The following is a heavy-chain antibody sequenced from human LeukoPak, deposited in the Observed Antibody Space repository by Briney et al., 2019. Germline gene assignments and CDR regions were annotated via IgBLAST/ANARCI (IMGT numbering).Heavy chain of an antibody. CDR2: ISSSSSYI. Sequence: GGSLRLSCAASGFTFSDYIMNWVRQAPGKGLEWVSSISSSSSYIYYAESVKGRFTISRDNAKNSLYLQMNSLRAEDTAVYYCVRDYDMDVWGQGTTVTVSS. CDR3: VRDYDMDV. J-gene: IGHJ6*02. V-gene: IGHV3-21*01. CDR1: GFTFSDYI.